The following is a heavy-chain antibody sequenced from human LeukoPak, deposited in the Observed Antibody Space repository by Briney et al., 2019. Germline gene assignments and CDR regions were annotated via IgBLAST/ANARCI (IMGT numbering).Heavy chain of an antibody. J-gene: IGHJ4*02. CDR1: GGSISSYY. CDR2: IYYRGST. Sequence: SATLSLTCTVSGGSISSYYWSWIRQPPGKGLEWIGYIYYRGSTNYNPSLKSRVTISVDTYKNQFALKLTSVTAADTAVYYCARLGPNGSYCFDYWGQGTLVTVSS. CDR3: ARLGPNGSYCFDY. D-gene: IGHD2-8*01. V-gene: IGHV4-59*08.